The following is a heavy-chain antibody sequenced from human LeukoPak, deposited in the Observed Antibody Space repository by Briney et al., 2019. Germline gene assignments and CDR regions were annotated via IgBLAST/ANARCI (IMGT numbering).Heavy chain of an antibody. J-gene: IGHJ5*02. Sequence: ASVKVSCKASGYTFTGYYMHWVRQAPGQGLEWMGWISANNGNTNYAQKYQGRVTMTTDTSTSTVYMELRSLRSDDTAVYYCARVVVGGANNWFDPWGQGTLVTVSS. CDR3: ARVVVGGANNWFDP. V-gene: IGHV1-18*04. CDR1: GYTFTGYY. CDR2: ISANNGNT. D-gene: IGHD2-15*01.